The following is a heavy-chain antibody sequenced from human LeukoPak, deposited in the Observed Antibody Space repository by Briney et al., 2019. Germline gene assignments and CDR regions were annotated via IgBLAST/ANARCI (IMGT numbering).Heavy chain of an antibody. CDR3: ARDHLPYYDILTGYYTAFDI. CDR1: GGTFSSYA. Sequence: SVKVSCKASGGTFSSYAISWVRQAPGQGLEWMGGIIPIFGTANYAQKFQGRVTITTDESTSTAYVELSSLRSEDTAVYYCARDHLPYYDILTGYYTAFDIWGQGTMVTVSS. CDR2: IIPIFGTA. J-gene: IGHJ3*02. V-gene: IGHV1-69*05. D-gene: IGHD3-9*01.